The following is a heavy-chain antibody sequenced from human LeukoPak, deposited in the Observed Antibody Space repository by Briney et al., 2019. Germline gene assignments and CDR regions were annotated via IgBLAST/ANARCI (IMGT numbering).Heavy chain of an antibody. CDR3: AKDPNGDYIGTFDI. D-gene: IGHD4-17*01. V-gene: IGHV3-23*01. CDR1: GFTFSSYG. Sequence: PGRSLRLSCVASGFTFSSYGFHWVRQAPGKGLEWVSSISGSGYSTQYAAFVQGRFTISRDNSKNTLYLQMNSLRAEDTAVYYCAKDPNGDYIGTFDIWGQGTMVTVSS. J-gene: IGHJ3*02. CDR2: ISGSGYST.